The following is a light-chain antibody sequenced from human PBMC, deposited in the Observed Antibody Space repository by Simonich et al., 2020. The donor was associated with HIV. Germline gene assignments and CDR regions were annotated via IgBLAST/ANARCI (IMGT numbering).Light chain of an antibody. Sequence: QSALTQPADVSGSPGPSFTISCTGTSSDIGDYDYVSWSQQPPGKAPNLMIYDVSKLPSVVPNRFAGSKSGNTASLTISGLQAEDDADYDGSSDTSSSTFVVFGGGTKLTV. V-gene: IGLV2-14*01. J-gene: IGLJ2*01. CDR2: DVS. CDR3: SSDTSSSTFVV. CDR1: SSDIGDYDY.